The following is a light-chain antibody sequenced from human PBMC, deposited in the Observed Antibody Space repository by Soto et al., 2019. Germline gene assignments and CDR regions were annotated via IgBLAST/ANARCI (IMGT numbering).Light chain of an antibody. J-gene: IGKJ1*01. V-gene: IGKV1-5*03. CDR1: QSISSW. CDR3: QQYNSYSRT. CDR2: KAS. Sequence: DIQMTQSPSTLSASVGDRVTITCRASQSISSWLAWYQQKPGKAPKLLIYKASSLESGVPSRFSGSGSGTAFTLTICSLQPDDFATYYCQQYNSYSRTFGQGTKVEIK.